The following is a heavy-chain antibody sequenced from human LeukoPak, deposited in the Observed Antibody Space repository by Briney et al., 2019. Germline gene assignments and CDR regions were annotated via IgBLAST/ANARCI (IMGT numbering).Heavy chain of an antibody. CDR2: IYYSGST. J-gene: IGHJ4*02. CDR1: GGSISSSSYY. Sequence: SETLSLTCTVSGGSISSSSYYWGWIRQPPGKGLEWIGSIYYSGSTYYNPSLKSRVTISVDTSKNQFSLKLSSVTAADTAVYYCARSSNSYYGDYWGQGTLVTVSS. D-gene: IGHD3-10*01. CDR3: ARSSNSYYGDY. V-gene: IGHV4-39*07.